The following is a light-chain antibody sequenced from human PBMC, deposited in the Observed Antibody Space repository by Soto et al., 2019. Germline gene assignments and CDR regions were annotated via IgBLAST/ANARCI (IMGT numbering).Light chain of an antibody. CDR1: QSVSSR. V-gene: IGKV3-20*01. J-gene: IGKJ1*01. Sequence: EIVMTQSPGTLSLSPGERATLSCRASQSVSSRLAWYQQKPGQAPRLLIYGASARATGIPARFSGSGSGTDFTLTISRLESEDFAVYYCQQYGSSMWTFGQGTKVDIK. CDR2: GAS. CDR3: QQYGSSMWT.